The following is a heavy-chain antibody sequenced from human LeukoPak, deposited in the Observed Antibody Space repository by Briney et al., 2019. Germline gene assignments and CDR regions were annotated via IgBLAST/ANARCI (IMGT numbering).Heavy chain of an antibody. V-gene: IGHV3-21*01. CDR3: ASAKGYYYDSSGYYLTDY. J-gene: IGHJ4*02. Sequence: PGGSLRLSCAASGFTFSSYSMNWVRQAPGKGLEWVSSISSSSSYIYYADSVKGRFTISRDNAKNSLYLQMNSLRAEDTAVYYCASAKGYYYDSSGYYLTDYWGQGTLVTVSS. CDR2: ISSSSSYI. CDR1: GFTFSSYS. D-gene: IGHD3-22*01.